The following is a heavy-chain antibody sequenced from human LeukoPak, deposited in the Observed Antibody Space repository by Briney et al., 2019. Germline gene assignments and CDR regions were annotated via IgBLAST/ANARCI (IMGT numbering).Heavy chain of an antibody. CDR3: AGEVDTAMVD. CDR2: IYSGGST. J-gene: IGHJ4*02. D-gene: IGHD5-18*01. V-gene: IGHV3-53*01. CDR1: GFTVSSNY. Sequence: GGSLRLSCAASGFTVSSNYMSGVRQAPGKGLEWVSVIYSGGSTYYADSVKGRFTISRDNSKNTLYLQMNSLSAEDTAVYYCAGEVDTAMVDWGQGTLVTVSS.